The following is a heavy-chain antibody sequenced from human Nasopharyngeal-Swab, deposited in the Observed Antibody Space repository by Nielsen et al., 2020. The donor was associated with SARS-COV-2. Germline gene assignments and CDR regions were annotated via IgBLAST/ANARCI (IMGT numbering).Heavy chain of an antibody. V-gene: IGHV4-34*08. J-gene: IGHJ5*02. CDR1: GGTFSGYY. CDR3: AAGARMLTGYRRGWFDR. CDR2: INHSGST. D-gene: IGHD3-9*01. Sequence: SESLSLTCAVSGGTFSGYYWSWIRQPPGKGLEWIGEINHSGSTNYNPYLKSRVITSVKTTKNQSHLKLISVTAADTAAYYCAAGARMLTGYRRGWFDRWGQGTLVTVSS.